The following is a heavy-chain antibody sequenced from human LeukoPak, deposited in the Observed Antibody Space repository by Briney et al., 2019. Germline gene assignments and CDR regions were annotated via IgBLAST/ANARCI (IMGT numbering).Heavy chain of an antibody. CDR2: ISYDGSNK. CDR3: ARDPRRDGYPWADY. Sequence: PGGSLRLSCAASGFTFSSYGMHWVRQAPGKGLEWVAVISYDGSNKYYADSVKGRFTISRDNSKNTLYLQMNSLRAEDTAVYYCARDPRRDGYPWADYWGQGTLVTVSS. V-gene: IGHV3-30*03. CDR1: GFTFSSYG. D-gene: IGHD5-24*01. J-gene: IGHJ4*02.